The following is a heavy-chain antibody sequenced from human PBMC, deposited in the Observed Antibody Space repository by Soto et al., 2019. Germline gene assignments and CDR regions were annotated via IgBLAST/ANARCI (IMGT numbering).Heavy chain of an antibody. Sequence: PSETLSLTCSVSGGTISSYYWSWIRQPPGKGLEWIGYIYSRGTTSYNPSLKSRATILVDTSKNQFSLRLTSVTATDTAVYYCATGRISGGLDVWGQGTTVTVSS. V-gene: IGHV4-59*12. J-gene: IGHJ6*02. CDR1: GGTISSYY. CDR2: IYSRGTT. CDR3: ATGRISGGLDV.